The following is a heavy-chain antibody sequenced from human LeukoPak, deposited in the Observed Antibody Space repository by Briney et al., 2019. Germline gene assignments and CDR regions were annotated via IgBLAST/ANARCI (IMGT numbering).Heavy chain of an antibody. J-gene: IGHJ3*02. D-gene: IGHD3-9*01. CDR1: GFTFSSYA. Sequence: GSLRLSCAASGFTFSSYAMHWVRQAPGKGLEWVAVISYDGSNKYYADSVKGRFTISRDDSKNTVYLQMNSLKTEDTGVYYCTTALNFDILTGLYQPIAAFDIWGQGTLVTVS. CDR3: TTALNFDILTGLYQPIAAFDI. CDR2: ISYDGSNK. V-gene: IGHV3-30*04.